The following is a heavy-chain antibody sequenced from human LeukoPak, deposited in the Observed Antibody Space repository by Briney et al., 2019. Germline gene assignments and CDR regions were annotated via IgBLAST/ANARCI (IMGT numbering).Heavy chain of an antibody. CDR1: GFTFTSSA. D-gene: IGHD3-22*01. V-gene: IGHV1-58*01. CDR3: ARDREGSGYYFSY. Sequence: SVNVSCKASGFTFTSSAVQWVRQARGQRLEWIGWIVVGSGNTNYAQKFQGRVTITADESTSTAYMELSSLRSEDTAVYYCARDREGSGYYFSYWGQGTLVTVSS. J-gene: IGHJ4*02. CDR2: IVVGSGNT.